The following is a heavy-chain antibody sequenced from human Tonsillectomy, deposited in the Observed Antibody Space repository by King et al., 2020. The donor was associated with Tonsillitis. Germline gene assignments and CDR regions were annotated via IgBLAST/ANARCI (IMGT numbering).Heavy chain of an antibody. CDR3: ARLRGYCSSTSCFPDY. V-gene: IGHV4-31*03. D-gene: IGHD2-2*01. CDR2: IYYTGST. J-gene: IGHJ4*02. Sequence: QLQESGPGLVKPSQTLSLTCTVSGGSISSGGYYWSWIRQHPGKGLEWIGYIYYTGSTYYNPSLMSRLTLSVDTSKNQFSLKLSSVTAADTAVYYCARLRGYCSSTSCFPDYWGQGTLVTVSS. CDR1: GGSISSGGYY.